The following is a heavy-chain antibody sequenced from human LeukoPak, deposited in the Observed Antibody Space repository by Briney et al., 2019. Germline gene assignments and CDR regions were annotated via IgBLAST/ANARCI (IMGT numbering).Heavy chain of an antibody. CDR3: AHRAYSNYRLLYNWFDP. D-gene: IGHD4-11*01. Sequence: SGPTLVNPTQTLTLTCTFSGFSLSTSGVGVGWTRQPPGKALEWLALIYWNDDKRYSPSLKSRLTITKDTSKNQVVLTMTNMDPVDTATYYCAHRAYSNYRLLYNWFDPWGQGTLVTVSS. CDR2: IYWNDDK. J-gene: IGHJ5*02. CDR1: GFSLSTSGVG. V-gene: IGHV2-5*01.